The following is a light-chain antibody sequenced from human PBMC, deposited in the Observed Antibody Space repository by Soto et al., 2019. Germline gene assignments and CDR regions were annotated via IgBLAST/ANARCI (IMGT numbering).Light chain of an antibody. CDR1: QSVGDS. CDR3: QQRSNWHLT. J-gene: IGKJ4*01. V-gene: IGKV3-11*01. CDR2: DAS. Sequence: EIVLTQSPGTLSLFPGERATLSCRASQSVGDSLAWYQQKPGQAPRLLIYDASNRATGIPARFSGSGSGTDFALTISSLEPGDFAVYYCQQRSNWHLTFGGGTKVEIK.